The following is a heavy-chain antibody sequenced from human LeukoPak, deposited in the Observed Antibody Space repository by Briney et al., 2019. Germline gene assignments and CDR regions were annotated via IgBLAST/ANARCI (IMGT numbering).Heavy chain of an antibody. CDR1: GYTFTSYA. V-gene: IGHV1-3*01. CDR2: INAGNGNT. Sequence: ASVKVSCKASGYTFTSYAMHWVRQAPGQRLERMGWINAGNGNTKYSQKFQGRVTITRDTSASTAYMELSSLRSEDTAVYYCARVNSGYYSYYGMDVWGQGTTVTVSS. D-gene: IGHD3-3*01. CDR3: ARVNSGYYSYYGMDV. J-gene: IGHJ6*02.